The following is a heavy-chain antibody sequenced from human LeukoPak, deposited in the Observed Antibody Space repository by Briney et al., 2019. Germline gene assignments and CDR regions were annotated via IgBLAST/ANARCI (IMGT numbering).Heavy chain of an antibody. Sequence: ASVKVSCKASGYTFTSYGISWVRQATGQGLEWLGWMSPNSGDTGYAQKFQGRVTMTSDSSISTAYMELSSLRSEDTAIYYCVRTPPNWGFDYWGQGTLVTVSS. CDR1: GYTFTSYG. CDR2: MSPNSGDT. J-gene: IGHJ4*02. V-gene: IGHV1-8*02. CDR3: VRTPPNWGFDY. D-gene: IGHD7-27*01.